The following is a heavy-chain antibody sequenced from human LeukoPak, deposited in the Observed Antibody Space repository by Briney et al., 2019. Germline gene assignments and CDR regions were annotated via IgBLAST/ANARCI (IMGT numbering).Heavy chain of an antibody. D-gene: IGHD2-8*01. V-gene: IGHV1-69*05. CDR1: GGTFSSYA. J-gene: IGHJ6*03. CDR3: ARDRGPNGSYYYYYMDV. Sequence: ASVKVSCKASGGTFSSYAISWVRQAPGQGLEWMGRIIPIFGTANYAQKFQGRVTITTDESTSTAYMELSSLRSEDTAVYYCARDRGPNGSYYYYYMDVWGKGTTVTVSS. CDR2: IIPIFGTA.